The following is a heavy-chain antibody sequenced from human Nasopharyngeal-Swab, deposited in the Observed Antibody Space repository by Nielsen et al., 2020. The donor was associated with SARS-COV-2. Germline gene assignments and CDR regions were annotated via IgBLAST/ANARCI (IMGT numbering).Heavy chain of an antibody. CDR3: ASPLWFGELLPASYYYYGMDV. CDR2: IYYSGST. Sequence: WIRQPPGKGLEWIGSIYYSGSTYYNPSLKSRVTISVDTSKNQFSLKLSSVTAADTAVYYCASPLWFGELLPASYYYYGMDVWGQGTTVT. V-gene: IGHV4-39*01. J-gene: IGHJ6*02. D-gene: IGHD3-10*01.